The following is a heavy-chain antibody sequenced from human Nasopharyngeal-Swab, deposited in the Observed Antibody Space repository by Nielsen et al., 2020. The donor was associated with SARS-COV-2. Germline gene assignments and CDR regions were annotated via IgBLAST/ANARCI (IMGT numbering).Heavy chain of an antibody. D-gene: IGHD4-11*01. CDR3: ASRGAANDPSTRDLPYSRRTFDL. J-gene: IGHJ2*01. Sequence: GGSLRLSCAASGFTVSSSYMSWVRQAPGQGLEWVSTIHSDGNTYFADSVRGRFSSYRDNYRNTLSLEMNSLRAEDTAVYYCASRGAANDPSTRDLPYSRRTFDLWGRGTLVTVSS. V-gene: IGHV3-53*01. CDR1: GFTVSSSY. CDR2: IHSDGNT.